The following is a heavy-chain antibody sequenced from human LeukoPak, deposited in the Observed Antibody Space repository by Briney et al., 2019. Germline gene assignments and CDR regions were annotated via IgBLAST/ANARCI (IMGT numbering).Heavy chain of an antibody. CDR1: GYTFTSYD. CDR2: INTNTGNP. V-gene: IGHV7-4-1*02. Sequence: ASVKVSCKASGYTFTSYDINWVRQAPGQGLEWMGWINTNTGNPTYAQGFTGRFVFSLDTSVSTAYLQISSLKAEDTAVYYCARDAAYCGGDCSSDNWFDPWGQGTLVTVSS. CDR3: ARDAAYCGGDCSSDNWFDP. J-gene: IGHJ5*02. D-gene: IGHD2-21*02.